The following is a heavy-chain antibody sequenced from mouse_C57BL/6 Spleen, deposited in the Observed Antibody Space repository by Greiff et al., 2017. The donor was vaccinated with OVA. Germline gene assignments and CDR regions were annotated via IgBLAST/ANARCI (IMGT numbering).Heavy chain of an antibody. CDR2: IDPENGDT. J-gene: IGHJ2*01. D-gene: IGHD1-1*02. CDR3: TTGGQGYFDY. V-gene: IGHV14-4*01. CDR1: GFNIKDDY. Sequence: EVQLQQSGAELVRPGASVKLSCTASGFNIKDDYMHWVKQRPEQGLEWIGWIDPENGDTEYASKFQGKATITADTSSNTAYLQLSSLTSEDTAVYYCTTGGQGYFDYWGQGTTLTVSS.